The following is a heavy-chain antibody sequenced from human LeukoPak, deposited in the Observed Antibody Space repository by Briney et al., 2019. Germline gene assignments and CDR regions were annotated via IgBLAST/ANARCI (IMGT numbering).Heavy chain of an antibody. CDR2: ISGSGVSA. V-gene: IGHV3-23*01. J-gene: IGHJ4*02. CDR3: AKVEQWQYFDY. CDR1: GFTFSSYA. D-gene: IGHD6-19*01. Sequence: GGSLRLSCAASGFTFSSYAMSWVRQAPGKGLDWVSDISGSGVSAYYADSVKGRFTISRDNSKNTLYLQMNSLRAEDTAVYYCAKVEQWQYFDYWGQGTLVTVSS.